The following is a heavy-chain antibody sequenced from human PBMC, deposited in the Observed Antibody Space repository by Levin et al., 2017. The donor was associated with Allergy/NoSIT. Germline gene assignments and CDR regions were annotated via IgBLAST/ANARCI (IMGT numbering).Heavy chain of an antibody. Sequence: GGSLRLSCAASGFTFSSYSMNWVRQAPGKGLEWVSSISSSSSYIYYADSVKGRFTISRDNAKNSLYLQMNSLRAEDTAVYYCARDFPGLWFGELLPFDYWGQGTLVTVSS. CDR2: ISSSSSYI. J-gene: IGHJ4*02. D-gene: IGHD3-10*01. V-gene: IGHV3-21*01. CDR1: GFTFSSYS. CDR3: ARDFPGLWFGELLPFDY.